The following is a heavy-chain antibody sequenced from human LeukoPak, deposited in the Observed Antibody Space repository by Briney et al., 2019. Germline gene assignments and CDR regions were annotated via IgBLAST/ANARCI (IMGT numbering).Heavy chain of an antibody. J-gene: IGHJ3*02. CDR1: GFTFSSYT. D-gene: IGHD3-16*02. V-gene: IGHV3-21*01. CDR3: ALNGREVPSGAFDI. CDR2: ISGSNSYI. Sequence: GGSLRLSCAASGFTFSSYTMHWIRQAPGKGLEWVSSISGSNSYIFYADSVKGRFTVSRDNAKDSLYLQMNSLRAEDTAVYYCALNGREVPSGAFDIWGQGTMVTVSS.